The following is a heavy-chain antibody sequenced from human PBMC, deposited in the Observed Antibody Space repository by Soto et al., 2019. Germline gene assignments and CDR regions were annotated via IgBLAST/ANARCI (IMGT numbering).Heavy chain of an antibody. V-gene: IGHV1-2*02. CDR3: ARDLGLYVDTGMITDYYGMDV. J-gene: IGHJ6*02. D-gene: IGHD5-18*01. CDR1: GYTFTDYH. CDR2: ITPQSGEI. Sequence: QVHLEQSGAEVKRPGDSVKVSCKASGYTFTDYHIHWVRQAPGQGLEWVGRITPQSGEIYSSPKFRGRVTLTRDTSISTAYMELTTLRFDDTAVYYCARDLGLYVDTGMITDYYGMDVWGQGTAVTVSS.